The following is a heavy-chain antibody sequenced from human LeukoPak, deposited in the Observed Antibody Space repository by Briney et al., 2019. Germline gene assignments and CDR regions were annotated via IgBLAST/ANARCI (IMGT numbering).Heavy chain of an antibody. J-gene: IGHJ4*02. D-gene: IGHD3-9*01. Sequence: ASVKVSCKASGYTFTSSDINWVRQATGQGLEWMGWINPNSGGTNYAQKFQDRVSMTRDTSISTDYMQLSRLRFDDTAVYYCARSPHILTGENFDYWGQGTLLTVSS. CDR2: INPNSGGT. CDR1: GYTFTSSD. CDR3: ARSPHILTGENFDY. V-gene: IGHV1-2*02.